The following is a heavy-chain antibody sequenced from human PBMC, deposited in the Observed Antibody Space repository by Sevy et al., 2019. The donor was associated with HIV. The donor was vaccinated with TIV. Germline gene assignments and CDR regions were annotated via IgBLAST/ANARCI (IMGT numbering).Heavy chain of an antibody. CDR1: GFTFSKYS. V-gene: IGHV3-23*01. CDR3: AREGCTKPHDY. D-gene: IGHD2-8*01. Sequence: GGPLRLSCAASGFTFSKYSMSWVRQPPGKGLEWVSTLSFGCGEINYADSVKGRFTISRDNSKSSVYLQMNNLRPEDAAVYYCAREGCTKPHDYWGQGTLVTVSS. J-gene: IGHJ4*02. CDR2: LSFGCGEI.